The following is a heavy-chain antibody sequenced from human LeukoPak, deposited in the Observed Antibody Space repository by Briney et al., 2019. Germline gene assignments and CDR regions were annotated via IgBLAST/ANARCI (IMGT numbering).Heavy chain of an antibody. Sequence: QPGGSLRLSCAASGFTFSSYFWMHWVRQAPGKGLVWVSRIKSDGSSSTYADSVKGRFTISRDDSKNTVYLQMNSLKAEDTAVYFCTTDEWAWGQGTLVTVSS. CDR3: TTDEWA. D-gene: IGHD1-26*01. CDR2: IKSDGSSS. CDR1: GFTFSSYFW. V-gene: IGHV3-74*01. J-gene: IGHJ4*02.